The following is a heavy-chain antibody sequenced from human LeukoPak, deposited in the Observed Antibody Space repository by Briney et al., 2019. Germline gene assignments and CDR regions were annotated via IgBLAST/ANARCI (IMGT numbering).Heavy chain of an antibody. V-gene: IGHV3-48*04. CDR2: ISSSGSTI. CDR3: AKDSPQGVTNPFGP. D-gene: IGHD2-8*01. CDR1: GFTFSSYG. J-gene: IGHJ5*02. Sequence: GGSLRLSCAASGFTFSSYGMTWVRQAPGKGLEWVSYISSSGSTIYYADSVKGRFTISRDNAKNSLYLQMNSLRAEDTAVYYCAKDSPQGVTNPFGPWGQGTLVTVSS.